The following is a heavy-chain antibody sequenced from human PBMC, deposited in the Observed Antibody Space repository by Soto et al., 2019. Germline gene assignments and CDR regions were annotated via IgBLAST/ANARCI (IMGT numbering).Heavy chain of an antibody. V-gene: IGHV4-34*01. CDR2: INDSGST. D-gene: IGHD3-3*01. J-gene: IGHJ6*03. CDR3: ARGGDCWSGYWGRTTVNYYYYMDV. Sequence: QVQLQQWGAGLLKPSETLSLTCAVYGGSFSGYYWSWIRQPPGKGLAWVGEINDSGSTNYNPSRKSRVTLSVGTAKIQFSLKLIYVTAADTAVYYCARGGDCWSGYWGRTTVNYYYYMDVWGKGTTDTVSS. CDR1: GGSFSGYY.